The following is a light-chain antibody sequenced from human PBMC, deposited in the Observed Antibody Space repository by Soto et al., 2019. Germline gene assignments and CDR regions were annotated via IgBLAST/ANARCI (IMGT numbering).Light chain of an antibody. Sequence: DIVLTQSPGSLSLSPGERATLSCRASQSVSSCYLAWYQQKPGQAPRLLIYGASSRATGIPDRFSGSGSGTDFTLTISRLEPEDFAMYFCQKYGSSPRTFGQGTKVEI. V-gene: IGKV3-20*01. CDR2: GAS. J-gene: IGKJ1*01. CDR1: QSVSSCY. CDR3: QKYGSSPRT.